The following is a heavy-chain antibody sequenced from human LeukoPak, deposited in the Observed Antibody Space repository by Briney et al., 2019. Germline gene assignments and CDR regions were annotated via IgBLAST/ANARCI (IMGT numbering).Heavy chain of an antibody. CDR2: IVPFLALT. CDR3: ARDRVGKGPPT. V-gene: IGHV1-69*04. Sequence: ASVKVSCKASGYTFTSYGISWVRQAPGQGLEWMGRIVPFLALTNYTQKFQGRVTFTADKSTNTAYMELSSLRSEDTAVYYCARDRVGKGPPTWGQGTLVTVSS. J-gene: IGHJ4*02. CDR1: GYTFTSYG. D-gene: IGHD1-26*01.